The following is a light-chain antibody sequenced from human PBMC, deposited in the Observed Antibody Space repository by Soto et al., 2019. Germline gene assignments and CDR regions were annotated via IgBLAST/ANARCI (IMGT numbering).Light chain of an antibody. Sequence: DIAVTQSPGTLSFSPEERATLSCRASQSVSSSYLAWYQQNPGQAPRLLIYGASSRATGIPDRFSGSGSGTDFTLSISRLEPEDFAVYYCQQYGSSITVGQGTRLEIK. CDR1: QSVSSSY. V-gene: IGKV3-20*01. CDR3: QQYGSSIT. CDR2: GAS. J-gene: IGKJ5*01.